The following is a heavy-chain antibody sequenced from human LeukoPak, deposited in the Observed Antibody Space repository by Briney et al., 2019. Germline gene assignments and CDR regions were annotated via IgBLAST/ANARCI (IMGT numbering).Heavy chain of an antibody. CDR1: GFTFSSYE. CDR2: IKQDGSEK. J-gene: IGHJ3*02. V-gene: IGHV3-7*04. D-gene: IGHD5-24*01. CDR3: ARVEMATVGAFDI. Sequence: GGSLRLSCAASGFTFSSYEMNWVRQAPGKGLEWVANIKQDGSEKYYVDSVKGRFTISRDNAKNSLYLQMNSLRAEDTAVYYCARVEMATVGAFDIWGQGTMVTVSS.